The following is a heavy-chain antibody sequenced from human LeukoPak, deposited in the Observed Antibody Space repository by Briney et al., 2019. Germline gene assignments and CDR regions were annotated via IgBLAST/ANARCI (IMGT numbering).Heavy chain of an antibody. CDR1: GFTFSSYS. V-gene: IGHV3-48*01. Sequence: PGGSLRLSCAASGFTFSSYSMNWVRQAPGKGLEWVSYISSSSSTIYYADSVKGRFTISRDNAKNSLYLQMNSLRAEDTAVYYCARVAGYDFWSGYYAFDIWGQGTMVTVSS. CDR2: ISSSSSTI. D-gene: IGHD3-3*01. CDR3: ARVAGYDFWSGYYAFDI. J-gene: IGHJ3*02.